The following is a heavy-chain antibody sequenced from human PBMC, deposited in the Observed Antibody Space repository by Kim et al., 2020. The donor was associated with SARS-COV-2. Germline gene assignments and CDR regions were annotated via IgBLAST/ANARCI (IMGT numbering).Heavy chain of an antibody. V-gene: IGHV3-21*01. Sequence: ADSVKSRFTISSDNAKNSLYLQMNSLRAEDTAVYYCARVPPCSGVSCYSDYWGQGTLVTVSS. CDR3: ARVPPCSGVSCYSDY. J-gene: IGHJ4*02. D-gene: IGHD2-15*01.